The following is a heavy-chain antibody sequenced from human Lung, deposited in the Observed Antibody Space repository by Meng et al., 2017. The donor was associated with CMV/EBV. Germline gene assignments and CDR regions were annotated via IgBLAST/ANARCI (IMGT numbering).Heavy chain of an antibody. CDR2: IKQDGNGK. Sequence: GESLKISCAASGFTFTNYWMTWVRQAPGKGLEWVANIKQDGNGKLYVDSVRGRFTISRDNAENLVFLQMNSLRPDDTAVYYCARHVRYRFDYWGQGDRVNGAS. CDR1: GFTFTNYW. D-gene: IGHD4-11*01. CDR3: ARHVRYRFDY. V-gene: IGHV3-7*01. J-gene: IGHJ4*02.